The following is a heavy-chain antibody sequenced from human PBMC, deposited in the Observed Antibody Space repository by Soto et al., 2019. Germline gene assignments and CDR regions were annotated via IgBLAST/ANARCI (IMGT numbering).Heavy chain of an antibody. CDR3: AKELNDYGGNLGPYYFDY. CDR1: GYTFSAYS. D-gene: IGHD4-17*01. V-gene: IGHV3-30*18. J-gene: IGHJ4*02. CDR2: ISYDGSNK. Sequence: GGSLRLSCGGFGYTFSAYSMNWVRQAPGKGLEWVAVISYDGSNKYYADSVKGRFTISRDNSKNTLYLQMSSLRAEDTAVYYCAKELNDYGGNLGPYYFDYWGQGTLVTVSS.